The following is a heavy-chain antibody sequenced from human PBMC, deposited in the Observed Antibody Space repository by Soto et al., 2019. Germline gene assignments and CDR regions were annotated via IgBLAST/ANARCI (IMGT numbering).Heavy chain of an antibody. D-gene: IGHD4-4*01. Sequence: GGSLRLSCVASGFTFSSYSMNWVRQAPGKGLEWVSSISSSSSYIYYADSVKGRFTISRDNAKNSLYLQMNSLRAEDTAVYYCARDQYLDYSNYRLSSYYYYGMDVWGQGTTVTVSS. V-gene: IGHV3-21*01. J-gene: IGHJ6*02. CDR1: GFTFSSYS. CDR2: ISSSSSYI. CDR3: ARDQYLDYSNYRLSSYYYYGMDV.